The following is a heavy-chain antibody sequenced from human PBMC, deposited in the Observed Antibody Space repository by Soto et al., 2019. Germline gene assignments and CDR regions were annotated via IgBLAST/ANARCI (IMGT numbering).Heavy chain of an antibody. CDR3: VRDSGSARNF. V-gene: IGHV3-72*01. D-gene: IGHD1-26*01. Sequence: EMQLAESGGGLVQPGGSLRLSCAASGFTFSDHYMDWVRQAPGKGLEWVGRSKNKADSYAAVYAASGQGRFTISRDASKNLLFLQMNSLKTEDTALYYCVRDSGSARNFWGQGTLVTVSS. CDR2: SKNKADSYAA. CDR1: GFTFSDHY. J-gene: IGHJ4*02.